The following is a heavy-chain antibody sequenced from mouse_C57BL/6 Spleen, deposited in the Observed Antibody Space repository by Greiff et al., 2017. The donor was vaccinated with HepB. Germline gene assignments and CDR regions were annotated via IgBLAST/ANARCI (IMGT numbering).Heavy chain of an antibody. Sequence: EVKLVESEGGLVQPGSSMKLSCTASGFTFSDYYMAWVRQVPEKGLEWVANINYDGSSTYYLDSLKSRFIISRDNAKNILYLQMSSLKSEDTATYYCARDNPYYGSSYYFDVWGTGTTVTVSS. V-gene: IGHV5-16*01. CDR3: ARDNPYYGSSYYFDV. CDR2: INYDGSST. D-gene: IGHD1-1*01. J-gene: IGHJ1*03. CDR1: GFTFSDYY.